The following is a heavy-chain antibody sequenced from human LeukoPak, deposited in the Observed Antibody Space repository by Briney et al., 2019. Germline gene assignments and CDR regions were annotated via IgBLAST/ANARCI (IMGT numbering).Heavy chain of an antibody. D-gene: IGHD3-3*01. CDR2: MNPNSGNT. J-gene: IGHJ6*03. CDR3: ARGGNYDFWSGYSYYMDV. Sequence: ASVKVSCKASGYTFTSYDINWVRQATGQGLEWMGWMNPNSGNTGYAQKFQGRVTITRNTSISTAYMELSGLRSEDTAVYYCARGGNYDFWSGYSYYMDVWGKGTTVTVSS. V-gene: IGHV1-8*03. CDR1: GYTFTSYD.